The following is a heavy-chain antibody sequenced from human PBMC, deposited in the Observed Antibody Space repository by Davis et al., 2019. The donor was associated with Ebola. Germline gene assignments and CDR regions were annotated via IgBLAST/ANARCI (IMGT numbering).Heavy chain of an antibody. CDR2: IIPIFGTA. J-gene: IGHJ4*02. CDR3: ARSTGPYGSGSYYY. V-gene: IGHV1-69*13. D-gene: IGHD3-10*01. CDR1: GGTFSSYA. Sequence: SVKVSCKASGGTFSSYAISWVRQAPGQGLEWMGGIIPIFGTANYAQKFQGRVTITADESTSTAYMELSSLRSEDTAVYYCARSTGPYGSGSYYYWGQGTLVTVSS.